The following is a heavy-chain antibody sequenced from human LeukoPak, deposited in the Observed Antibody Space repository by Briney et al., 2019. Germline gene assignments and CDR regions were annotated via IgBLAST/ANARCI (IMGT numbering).Heavy chain of an antibody. CDR3: ARGQGRSGWGPSLGY. V-gene: IGHV4-34*01. CDR1: GGSFSGYY. J-gene: IGHJ4*02. Sequence: PSETLSLTCAVYGGSFSGYYWSWIRQPPGKGLEWIGEINHSGSTNYNPSLKSRVTISVDTSKNQFSLKLNSVTAADTAVYYCARGQGRSGWGPSLGYWGQGTLVTVSS. D-gene: IGHD6-19*01. CDR2: INHSGST.